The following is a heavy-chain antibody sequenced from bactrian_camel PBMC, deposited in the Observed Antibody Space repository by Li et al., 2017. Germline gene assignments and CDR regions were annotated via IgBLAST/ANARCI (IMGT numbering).Heavy chain of an antibody. CDR2: LALDHST. Sequence: HVQLVESGGGSVQAGGSLRLSCTADLHETYCMAWFRQAPAKECEGVAGLALDHSTIYADSVKGRFTISRDFATNTLYLEMNSLKPEDTGTYYCAAEEGWTVNCRELSDYGYVNWGQGTQVTVS. CDR1: LHETYC. J-gene: IGHJ4*01. V-gene: IGHV3S53*01. CDR3: AAEEGWTVNCRELSDYGYVN. D-gene: IGHD3*01.